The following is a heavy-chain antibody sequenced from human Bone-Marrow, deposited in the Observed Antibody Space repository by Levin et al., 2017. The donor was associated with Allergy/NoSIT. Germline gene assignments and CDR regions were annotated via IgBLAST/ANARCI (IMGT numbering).Heavy chain of an antibody. J-gene: IGHJ4*02. CDR3: ARDIVVEPAALPGRSGYFFDY. CDR1: GYTFSDYY. CDR2: INPNSGDT. Sequence: ASVKVSCKASGYTFSDYYLHWVRQAPGQGLEWMGWINPNSGDTNYAQNFQGRVTMTRDTSISTAYMELSRLTSDDTAVYYCARDIVVEPAALPGRSGYFFDYWGQGTLVTVSS. D-gene: IGHD2-2*01. V-gene: IGHV1-2*02.